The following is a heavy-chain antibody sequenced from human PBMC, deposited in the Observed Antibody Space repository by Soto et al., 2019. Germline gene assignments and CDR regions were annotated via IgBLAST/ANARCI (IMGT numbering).Heavy chain of an antibody. J-gene: IGHJ4*02. D-gene: IGHD3-10*01. CDR2: IYYSGST. CDR1: GGSISSGDYY. CDR3: AREEREDLGYYGSGSPYVDY. Sequence: SETLSLTRNVSGGSISSGDYYWSWIRQPPGKGLEWIGYIYYSGSTYYNPSLKSRVTISVDTSKNQFSLKLSSVTAADTAVYYCAREEREDLGYYGSGSPYVDYWGQGTLVTVSS. V-gene: IGHV4-30-4*01.